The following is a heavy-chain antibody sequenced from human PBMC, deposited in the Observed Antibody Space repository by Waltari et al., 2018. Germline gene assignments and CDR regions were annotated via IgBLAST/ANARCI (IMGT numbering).Heavy chain of an antibody. J-gene: IGHJ4*02. V-gene: IGHV2-5*01. D-gene: IGHD3-3*01. Sequence: QITLKESGPTLVKPTQTLTLTCTFSGFSLSTSGVGVGWIRQPPGKALEWLALIYWNDDKRYSPSLKSRLTITKDTSKSQVVLTMTNMDPVDTATYYCAHRGYYDFWSGYYAYFDYWGQGTLVTVSS. CDR2: IYWNDDK. CDR3: AHRGYYDFWSGYYAYFDY. CDR1: GFSLSTSGVG.